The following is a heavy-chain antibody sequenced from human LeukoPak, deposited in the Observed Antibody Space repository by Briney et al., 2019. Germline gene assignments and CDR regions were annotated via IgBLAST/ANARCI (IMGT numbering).Heavy chain of an antibody. V-gene: IGHV4-38-2*02. CDR3: ARGVLSGAFDI. Sequence: SETLSLTCTVSGYSISSGYYWGWIRQPPGKGLEWIGSIYHSGSTYYNPSLKSRVTISVDTSKNQFSLKLSSVTAADTAVYYCARGVLSGAFDIWGQGTMVTVSS. D-gene: IGHD3-10*01. J-gene: IGHJ3*02. CDR1: GYSISSGYY. CDR2: IYHSGST.